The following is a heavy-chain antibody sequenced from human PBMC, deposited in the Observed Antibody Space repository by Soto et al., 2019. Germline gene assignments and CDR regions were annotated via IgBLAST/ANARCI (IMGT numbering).Heavy chain of an antibody. V-gene: IGHV1-18*01. Sequence: QVQLVQSGVEVKKPGASVKVSCKASGYTFTNYAISWVRQAPGRGLEWMGWVNTYNGNPNYAQIFQGRVTMTTDTSTGTAYIELRSLNSDDSAVSYCARSYQYSTDWQRFDSWGQGTLVTVSS. CDR3: ARSYQYSTDWQRFDS. J-gene: IGHJ4*02. D-gene: IGHD6-6*01. CDR2: VNTYNGNP. CDR1: GYTFTNYA.